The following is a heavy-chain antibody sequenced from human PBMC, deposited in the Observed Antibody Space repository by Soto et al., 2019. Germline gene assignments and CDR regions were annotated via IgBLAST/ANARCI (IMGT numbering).Heavy chain of an antibody. CDR1: GFTFSSYA. J-gene: IGHJ4*02. CDR2: ISSDGGST. D-gene: IGHD3-22*01. Sequence: GCLLPSCSASGFTFSSYAMHWVRQAPGKGLEYVSAISSDGGSTYYPDSVKVRFTISRDNSKNTLYLQTSSLRAEDSAVYYCVKDFHYDSSGSYYDYWGQGTLVTVYS. CDR3: VKDFHYDSSGSYYDY. V-gene: IGHV3-64D*06.